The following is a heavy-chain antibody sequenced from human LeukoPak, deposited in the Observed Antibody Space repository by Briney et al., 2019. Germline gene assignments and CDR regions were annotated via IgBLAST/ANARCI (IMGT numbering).Heavy chain of an antibody. D-gene: IGHD3-22*01. V-gene: IGHV4-59*11. Sequence: SETLSLTCTVSGGSISSHYWNWIRQPPGKGLEWIGYIYYSGSTKHNPSLKSRVTISVDTSNNQFSLKLSSVTAADTAVYYCARLYDSSTYTNWLDPWGQGTLVTVSS. CDR3: ARLYDSSTYTNWLDP. CDR1: GGSISSHY. J-gene: IGHJ5*02. CDR2: IYYSGST.